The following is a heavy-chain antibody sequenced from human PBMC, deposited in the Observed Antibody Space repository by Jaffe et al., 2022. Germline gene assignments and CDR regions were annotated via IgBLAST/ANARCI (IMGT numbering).Heavy chain of an antibody. J-gene: IGHJ4*02. CDR1: GFTFSSHS. D-gene: IGHD3-16*02. V-gene: IGHV3-48*01. Sequence: EVQLVESGGGLVQPGGSLRLSCAASGFTFSSHSMNWVRQAPGKGLEWLSYISSSSSPIYYADSVKGRFTISRDNAKNSLYLQMNSLRAEDTAVYYCARSMITFGGVIVYWGQGTLVTVSS. CDR3: ARSMITFGGVIVY. CDR2: ISSSSSPI.